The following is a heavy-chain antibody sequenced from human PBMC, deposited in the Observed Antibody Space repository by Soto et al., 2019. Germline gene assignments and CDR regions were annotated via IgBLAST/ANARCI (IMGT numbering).Heavy chain of an antibody. V-gene: IGHV4-39*01. CDR1: GDSMTSCSYY. J-gene: IGHJ5*02. CDR2: IYYSERTSYNSGST. Sequence: SETLSLTCTVSGDSMTSCSYYWGWIRQPPGKGRVWIGSIYYSERTSYNSGSTYYSPSLKSRITISGDTSKSQFSLKPSSVTAADTAVYYCARHTRNQFDPWGQGTLVTVSS. CDR3: ARHTRNQFDP.